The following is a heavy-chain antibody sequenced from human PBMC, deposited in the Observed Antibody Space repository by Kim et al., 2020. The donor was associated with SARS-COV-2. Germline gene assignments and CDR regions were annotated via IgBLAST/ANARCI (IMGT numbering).Heavy chain of an antibody. V-gene: IGHV4-59*01. D-gene: IGHD3-10*01. CDR3: ARPYYYGSGGAFDI. J-gene: IGHJ3*02. Sequence: NPSLKSRVTISVDTSKNQFSLKLSSVTAADTAVYYCARPYYYGSGGAFDIWGQGTMVTVSS.